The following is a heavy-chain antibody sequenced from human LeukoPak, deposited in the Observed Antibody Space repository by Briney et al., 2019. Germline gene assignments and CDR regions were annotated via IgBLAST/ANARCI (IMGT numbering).Heavy chain of an antibody. CDR2: ISGTGAST. CDR3: AEVGVAAGYFQH. Sequence: GGSLRLSCAAPGFTFSSYAMSWVRQAPGKGLEWVSGISGTGASTYYADSVKGRFTISRDNSKNTLYLQMNSLRAEDTAVYYCAEVGVAAGYFQHWGQGTLVTVSS. J-gene: IGHJ1*01. CDR1: GFTFSSYA. V-gene: IGHV3-23*01. D-gene: IGHD2-15*01.